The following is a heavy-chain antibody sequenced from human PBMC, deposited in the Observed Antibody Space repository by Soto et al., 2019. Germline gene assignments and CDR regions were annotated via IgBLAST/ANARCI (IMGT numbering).Heavy chain of an antibody. D-gene: IGHD6-13*01. Sequence: XETLSLTCTVSGGSISSSSYYWGWIRQPPGKGLEWIGSIYYSGSTYYNPSLKSRVTISVDTSKNQFSLKLSSVTAADTAVYYCASQYSSSWYLDYWGQGTLVTVSS. CDR3: ASQYSSSWYLDY. J-gene: IGHJ4*02. V-gene: IGHV4-39*01. CDR2: IYYSGST. CDR1: GGSISSSSYY.